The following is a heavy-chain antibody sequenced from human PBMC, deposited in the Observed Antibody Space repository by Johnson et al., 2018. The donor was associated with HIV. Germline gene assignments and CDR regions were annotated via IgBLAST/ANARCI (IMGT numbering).Heavy chain of an antibody. D-gene: IGHD1-26*01. CDR2: ISYDGSDK. CDR3: ARGLRYTVDNDDAQLLHAFDI. CDR1: GFTFSSYA. J-gene: IGHJ3*02. V-gene: IGHV3-30*04. Sequence: HVQLVESGGGVVQPGRSLRLSCAASGFTFSSYAMHWFRQAPAKGLEWVAVISYDGSDKYYADSVKGRFPISRASSKNPLYLEMKSMRPEDMAVYYCARGLRYTVDNDDAQLLHAFDIWGQGTMVTVSS.